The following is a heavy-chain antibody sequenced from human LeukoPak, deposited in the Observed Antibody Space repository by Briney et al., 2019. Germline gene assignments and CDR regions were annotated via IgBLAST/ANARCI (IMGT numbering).Heavy chain of an antibody. CDR2: ISGGVGST. D-gene: IGHD3-10*01. CDR3: ATSMVRGLMPYYYYAMDV. Sequence: GESLRLSCAASGFTFRMYAMTWVRQAPGKGLEWVSTISGGVGSTYYEDSVKGRFTISRDNSKNTVYLQLNSLRADDTAVFYCATSMVRGLMPYYYYAMDVWGQGTTVTVSS. V-gene: IGHV3-23*01. J-gene: IGHJ6*02. CDR1: GFTFRMYA.